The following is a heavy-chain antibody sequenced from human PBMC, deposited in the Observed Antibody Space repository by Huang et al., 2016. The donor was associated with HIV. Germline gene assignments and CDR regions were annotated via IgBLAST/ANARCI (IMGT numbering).Heavy chain of an antibody. Sequence: QMRFQESGPGLVKPSGTLSLTCNVSGGSINTGRYYWGWLRQPPGKGLEWDGSLYYSGKMHSEPDLKGRLTLSADTSKNQFSLNLSSVTAADTAIYYCARNHDFWRGRMFAISYFDVWGRGTLVTVAS. V-gene: IGHV4-39*01. CDR2: LYYSGKM. J-gene: IGHJ2*01. D-gene: IGHD3-3*01. CDR3: ARNHDFWRGRMFAISYFDV. CDR1: GGSINTGRYY.